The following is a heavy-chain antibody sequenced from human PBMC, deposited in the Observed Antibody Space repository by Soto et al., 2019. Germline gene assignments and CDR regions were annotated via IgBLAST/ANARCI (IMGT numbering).Heavy chain of an antibody. CDR3: AKETPTWYYYGMDV. Sequence: GGSLRLSCAASGFTFSSYAMSWLRQAPGKGLECVSAISGSGGSTYYADSVKGWFTISRDNSKNTLYLQLNSLRAEDTVVYYCAKETPTWYYYGMDVWGQGTTVTGSS. V-gene: IGHV3-23*01. CDR2: ISGSGGST. J-gene: IGHJ6*02. D-gene: IGHD4-4*01. CDR1: GFTFSSYA.